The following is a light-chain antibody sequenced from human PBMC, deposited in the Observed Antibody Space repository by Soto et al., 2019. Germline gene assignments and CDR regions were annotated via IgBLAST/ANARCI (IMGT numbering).Light chain of an antibody. CDR1: SSDVGRYKY. Sequence: QSVLTQPASVSGSPGQSITISCTGTSSDVGRYKYVSWYQQHPGKAPKLMIYDVSNRPSGVSNRFSGSKSGNTASLTISGLQAEDEADYYCSSYTSSYTAVFGGGTQLTVL. V-gene: IGLV2-14*03. J-gene: IGLJ7*01. CDR2: DVS. CDR3: SSYTSSYTAV.